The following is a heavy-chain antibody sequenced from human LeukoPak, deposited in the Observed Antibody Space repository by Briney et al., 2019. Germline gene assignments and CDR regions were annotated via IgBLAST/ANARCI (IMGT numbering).Heavy chain of an antibody. D-gene: IGHD6-13*01. V-gene: IGHV4-31*03. CDR3: ARHHSSSWYAY. CDR2: IYYSGST. J-gene: IGHJ4*02. Sequence: PSETLSLTCTVSGGSISSGGYYWSWIRQHPGKSLEWIGYIYYSGSTYYNPSLKSRVTISVDTSKNQFSLKLSSVTAADTAVYYCARHHSSSWYAYWGQGTLVTVSS. CDR1: GGSISSGGYY.